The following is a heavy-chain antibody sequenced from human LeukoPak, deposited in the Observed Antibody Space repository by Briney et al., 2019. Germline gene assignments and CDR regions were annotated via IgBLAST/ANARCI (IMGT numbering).Heavy chain of an antibody. J-gene: IGHJ4*02. V-gene: IGHV4-61*02. Sequence: PSETLSLTCTVSGGSISSGSYYWSWIRQPAGKGLEWIGRIYTSGSTNYNPSLKSRVTISVDTSKNQFSLKLSSVTAADTAVYYCARSRNSGSSSWYVWGQGTLVTVSS. CDR2: IYTSGST. CDR1: GGSISSGSYY. CDR3: ARSRNSGSSSWYV. D-gene: IGHD6-13*01.